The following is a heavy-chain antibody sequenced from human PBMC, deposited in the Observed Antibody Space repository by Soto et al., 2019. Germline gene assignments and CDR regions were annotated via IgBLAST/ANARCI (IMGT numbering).Heavy chain of an antibody. Sequence: EVQLVESGGGLVQPGGSLRLSCAASGFTFSSYWMHWVRQAPGEGLVWVSRINSDGSIINYADSVKGGFTISRDNAKNTLYLQMNSLRVEDTAVYYCATAGDYRFDNWGQGTLVTVSS. CDR1: GFTFSSYW. D-gene: IGHD4-17*01. CDR3: ATAGDYRFDN. J-gene: IGHJ4*02. CDR2: INSDGSII. V-gene: IGHV3-74*01.